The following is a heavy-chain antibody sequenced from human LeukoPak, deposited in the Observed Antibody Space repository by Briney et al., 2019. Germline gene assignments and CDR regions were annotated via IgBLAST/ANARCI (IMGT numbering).Heavy chain of an antibody. CDR3: VKGSGYFDY. D-gene: IGHD3-10*01. CDR2: ISDKGAGT. J-gene: IGHJ4*02. V-gene: IGHV3-64D*06. CDR1: GFTFSSYA. Sequence: GGSLRLSCSASGFTFSSYAMHWVRQAPGKGLEYVSTISDKGAGTYYSDSVKGRFTISRDNSKNTLYLQMSGLRPEDTAVYYCVKGSGYFDYWGQGTLVTVSS.